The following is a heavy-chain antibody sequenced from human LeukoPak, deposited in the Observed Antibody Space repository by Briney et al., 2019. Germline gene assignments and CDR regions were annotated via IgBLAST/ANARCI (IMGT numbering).Heavy chain of an antibody. Sequence: GGSPRLSCAASGFTFSSYEMNWVRQAPGKGLEWVSYISGSGNTIYYADSVQGRFTISRDNAENSLYLQMNSLRAEDTAIYYCARDEIRTGAFDIWGQGTMVTVSS. V-gene: IGHV3-48*03. D-gene: IGHD3-10*01. CDR1: GFTFSSYE. J-gene: IGHJ3*02. CDR2: ISGSGNTI. CDR3: ARDEIRTGAFDI.